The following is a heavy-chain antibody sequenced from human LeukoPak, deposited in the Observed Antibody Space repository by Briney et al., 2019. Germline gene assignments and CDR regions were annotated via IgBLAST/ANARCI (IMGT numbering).Heavy chain of an antibody. CDR2: IYYSGST. Sequence: SETLSLTCTVSGGSISSSSYYWGWIRQPPGKGLEWIGSIYYSGSTYYNPSLKSRVTISVDTSKNQFSLKRSSVTAADTAVYYCARGGIQLWSNKVPDWFDPWGQGTLVTVSS. J-gene: IGHJ5*02. D-gene: IGHD5-18*01. V-gene: IGHV4-39*07. CDR3: ARGGIQLWSNKVPDWFDP. CDR1: GGSISSSSYY.